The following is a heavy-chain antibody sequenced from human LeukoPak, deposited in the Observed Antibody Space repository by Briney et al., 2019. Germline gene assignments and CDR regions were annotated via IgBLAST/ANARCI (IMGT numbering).Heavy chain of an antibody. D-gene: IGHD5-18*01. Sequence: PSETLSLTCAVYGGSFSGYYWSWIRQPPGNGLEWIGEINHSGSTNYNPSLKSRVTISVDTSKNQFSLKLSSVTAADTAVYYCAREGYSYGFFDWFDPWGQGTLVTVSS. V-gene: IGHV4-34*01. CDR1: GGSFSGYY. J-gene: IGHJ5*02. CDR3: AREGYSYGFFDWFDP. CDR2: INHSGST.